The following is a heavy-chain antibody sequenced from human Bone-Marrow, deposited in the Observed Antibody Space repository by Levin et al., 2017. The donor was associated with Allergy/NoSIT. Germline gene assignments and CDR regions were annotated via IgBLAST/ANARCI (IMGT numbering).Heavy chain of an antibody. CDR2: MNPNSGNT. J-gene: IGHJ5*02. D-gene: IGHD6-25*01. CDR3: ARSHKVFAAWFDP. Sequence: ASVKVSCKASGYTFTSYDINWVRQATGQGLEWMGWMNPNSGNTGYAQKFQGRVTMTRNTSISTAYMELSSLRSEDTAVYYCARSHKVFAAWFDPWGQGTLVTVSS. V-gene: IGHV1-8*01. CDR1: GYTFTSYD.